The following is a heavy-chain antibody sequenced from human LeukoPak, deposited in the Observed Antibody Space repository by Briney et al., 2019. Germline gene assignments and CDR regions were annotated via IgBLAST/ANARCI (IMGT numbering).Heavy chain of an antibody. J-gene: IGHJ4*02. D-gene: IGHD2-2*01. Sequence: SETLSLTCAVSGYSISSGYYWGWIRQPPGKGLEWIGGIYHSGSTYYNPSLKSRVTISVDTSKNQFSLKLSSVTAADTAVYYCARHPRYCSSTSCQTLFDYWGQGTLVTVSS. CDR3: ARHPRYCSSTSCQTLFDY. V-gene: IGHV4-38-2*01. CDR1: GYSISSGYY. CDR2: IYHSGST.